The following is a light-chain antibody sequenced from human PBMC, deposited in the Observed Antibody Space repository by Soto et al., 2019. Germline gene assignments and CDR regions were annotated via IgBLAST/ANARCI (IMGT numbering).Light chain of an antibody. J-gene: IGLJ1*01. CDR2: EVS. V-gene: IGLV2-8*01. CDR1: SSDVGGYNY. Sequence: QSALTQPPSASGSPGQSVTISCTGTSSDVGGYNYVSWYQQHPDKAPKLMIYEVSKRPSGVPDRFSGSKSGNTASLTVSGLQAEDEADYDFSSDAGSNGAVFGTGTKVTVL. CDR3: SSDAGSNGAV.